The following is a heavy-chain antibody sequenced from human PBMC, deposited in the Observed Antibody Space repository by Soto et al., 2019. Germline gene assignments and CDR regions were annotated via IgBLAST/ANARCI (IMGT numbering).Heavy chain of an antibody. Sequence: GGSLRLSCAASGFTFSSYGMHWVRQAPGKGLEWVAVISYDGSNKYYADSVKGRFTISRDNSKNTLYLQMNSLRAEDTAVYYCAKDGAFRLVGATGSFDYWGQGTLVTVSS. V-gene: IGHV3-30*18. CDR2: ISYDGSNK. D-gene: IGHD1-26*01. CDR1: GFTFSSYG. J-gene: IGHJ4*02. CDR3: AKDGAFRLVGATGSFDY.